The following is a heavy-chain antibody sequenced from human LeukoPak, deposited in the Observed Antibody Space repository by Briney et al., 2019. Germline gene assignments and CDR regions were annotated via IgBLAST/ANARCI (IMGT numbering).Heavy chain of an antibody. V-gene: IGHV3-23*01. D-gene: IGHD3-16*01. J-gene: IGHJ5*02. CDR1: GFSFNTYA. CDR3: ARDMNGFDP. Sequence: GGSLRLSCAASGFSFNTYAMSWVRQAPGKGLEWVSAISNTGGSTYYADSVKGRFTISRDKSKNTLSLQMNSLRAEDTAVYYCARDMNGFDPWGQGTLVTVSS. CDR2: ISNTGGST.